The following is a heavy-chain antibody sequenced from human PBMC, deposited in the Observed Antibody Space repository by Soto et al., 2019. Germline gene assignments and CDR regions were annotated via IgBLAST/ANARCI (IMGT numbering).Heavy chain of an antibody. D-gene: IGHD3-3*01. CDR3: PKDLRNSWIFGNFDS. CDR1: GFTCDDYA. V-gene: IGHV3-9*01. Sequence: GGSLRLSCAACGFTCDDYAMHWVRQAPGKGLEWVSGIAFNSGNTAYAHYVKGRLTISRDNAKNSLYLQMNSLRAEDTALYYCPKDLRNSWIFGNFDSWGQGTLVTVSS. J-gene: IGHJ4*02. CDR2: IAFNSGNT.